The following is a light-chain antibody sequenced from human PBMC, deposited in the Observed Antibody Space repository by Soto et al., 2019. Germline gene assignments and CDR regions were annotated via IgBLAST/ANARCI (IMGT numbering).Light chain of an antibody. CDR1: QSVSNSY. CDR3: QQYGSSPT. Sequence: EIVLTQSPGTLSLSPGERATLSCRASQSVSNSYLAWYQQKPGQAPRLLIYGASIRATGIPDRFSGSGSGTDFTLTISRLEPEDFAAYYCQQYGSSPTFGQGTKVDIK. CDR2: GAS. J-gene: IGKJ1*01. V-gene: IGKV3-20*01.